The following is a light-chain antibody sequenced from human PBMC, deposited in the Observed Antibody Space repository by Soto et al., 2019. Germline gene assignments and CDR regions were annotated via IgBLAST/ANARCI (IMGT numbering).Light chain of an antibody. Sequence: DIQMTQSPSSLSASVGDRVTITCRASQSISSYLNWYQQKPGKAPKLQIYAASSLQSGVPSRFSGSRSVTYLTLTIISLQPEDFATYYCQQSYSTPPTFGQGTKLEIK. CDR1: QSISSY. CDR2: AAS. V-gene: IGKV1-39*01. J-gene: IGKJ2*01. CDR3: QQSYSTPPT.